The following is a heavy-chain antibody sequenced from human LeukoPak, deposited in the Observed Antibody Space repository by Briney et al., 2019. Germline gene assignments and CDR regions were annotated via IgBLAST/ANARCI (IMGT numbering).Heavy chain of an antibody. J-gene: IGHJ4*02. V-gene: IGHV3-23*01. CDR1: GFTFSSYA. CDR2: ITSGGST. D-gene: IGHD5-24*01. CDR3: AKADLDGYNYGPFDY. Sequence: PGGSLRLSYAASGFTFSSYAMGWVRQAPGKGLEWVSTITSGGSTYYADSVKGRFTTSRDNSKNTLYLQMNSLRAEDTAVYYCAKADLDGYNYGPFDYWGQGTLVTVSS.